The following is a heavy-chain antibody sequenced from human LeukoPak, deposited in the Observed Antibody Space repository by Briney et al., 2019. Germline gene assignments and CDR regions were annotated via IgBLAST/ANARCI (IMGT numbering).Heavy chain of an antibody. CDR3: AKLGTP. J-gene: IGHJ5*02. CDR2: IYSGGDT. CDR1: GFTFSDYY. V-gene: IGHV3-53*01. D-gene: IGHD7-27*01. Sequence: GGSLRLSCAASGFTFSDYYMSWVRQAPGKGLEWVSVIYSGGDTYYADSVKGQFTISRDNSKNTLYLQMNSLRVEDTAVYYCAKLGTPWGQGTLVTVSS.